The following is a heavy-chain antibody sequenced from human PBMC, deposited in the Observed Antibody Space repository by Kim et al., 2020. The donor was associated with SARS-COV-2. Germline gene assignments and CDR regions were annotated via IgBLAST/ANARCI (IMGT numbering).Heavy chain of an antibody. J-gene: IGHJ4*02. CDR1: GFTFSSYA. D-gene: IGHD2-2*01. Sequence: GGSLRLSCAASGFTFSSYAMSWVRQAPGKGLEWVSAISGSGGSTYYADSVKGRFTISRDNSKNTLYLQMNSLRAEDTAVYYCATSVLLLGYCSSTSCSIDYWGQGTLVTVSS. CDR3: ATSVLLLGYCSSTSCSIDY. V-gene: IGHV3-23*01. CDR2: ISGSGGST.